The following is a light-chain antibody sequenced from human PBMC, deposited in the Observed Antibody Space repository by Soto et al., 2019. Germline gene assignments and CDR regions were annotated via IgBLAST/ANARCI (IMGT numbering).Light chain of an antibody. Sequence: QSALTQPRSVSGSPGQSVIMSSTGTSSDVGGYKYVSWYQQHPGKAPKLVIYDVSERPSGVPDRFSGSKSGNTASLTISGLQAEDEADYHCCSYAGSSVWVFGGGTKLTVL. CDR2: DVS. J-gene: IGLJ3*02. V-gene: IGLV2-11*01. CDR1: SSDVGGYKY. CDR3: CSYAGSSVWV.